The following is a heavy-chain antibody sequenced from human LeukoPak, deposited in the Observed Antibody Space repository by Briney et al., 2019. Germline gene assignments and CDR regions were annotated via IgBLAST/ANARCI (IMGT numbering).Heavy chain of an antibody. D-gene: IGHD2-2*01. CDR2: ISGSGGST. V-gene: IGHV3-23*01. Sequence: PSETLSLTCTVSGGSISSSGYYWGWIRQAPGKGLEWVSAISGSGGSTYYADSVKGRFTISRDNSKNTLYLQMNSLRAEDTAVYYCARDCSSTSCFDYWGQGTLVTVSS. CDR3: ARDCSSTSCFDY. CDR1: GGSISSSGYY. J-gene: IGHJ4*02.